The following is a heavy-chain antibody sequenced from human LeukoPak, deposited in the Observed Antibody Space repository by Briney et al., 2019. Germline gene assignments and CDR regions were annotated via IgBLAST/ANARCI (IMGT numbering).Heavy chain of an antibody. CDR2: ISNNGGYT. J-gene: IGHJ4*02. Sequence: GGSLRLSCAASGFIFSNYAMSWVRQAPGKGLEWVSAISNNGGYTYYADSVQGRFTISRDNSKSTLCLQMNSLRAEDTAVYYCAKQLGYCSDGSCYFPYWGQGTLVTVSS. D-gene: IGHD2-15*01. V-gene: IGHV3-23*01. CDR3: AKQLGYCSDGSCYFPY. CDR1: GFIFSNYA.